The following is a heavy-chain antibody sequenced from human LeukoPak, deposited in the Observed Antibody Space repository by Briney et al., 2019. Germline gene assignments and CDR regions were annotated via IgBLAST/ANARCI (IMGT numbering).Heavy chain of an antibody. V-gene: IGHV1-8*03. D-gene: IGHD6-13*01. CDR3: ARGNPGYSSSWYYEYYYYYYMDV. J-gene: IGHJ6*03. CDR1: GYTFTSYD. Sequence: ASVKVSCKASGYTFTSYDINWVRQATGQGLGWMGWMNPNSGNTGYAQKFQGRVTITRNTSISTAYMELSSLRSEDTAVYYCARGNPGYSSSWYYEYYYYYYMDVWGKGTTVTVSS. CDR2: MNPNSGNT.